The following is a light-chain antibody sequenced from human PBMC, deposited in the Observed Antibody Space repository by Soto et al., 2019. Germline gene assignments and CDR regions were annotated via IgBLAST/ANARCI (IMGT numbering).Light chain of an antibody. Sequence: EIVMTQSPATLSVSPGEGVSLSCRASQPVPSRIAWYQQKPGQAPSLHIYGASTRATGVPDRFSGTESGTEFTPTINSLQSEDFAVYYCQRYNNWPLTFGGGTKVDIK. V-gene: IGKV3-15*01. CDR2: GAS. J-gene: IGKJ4*01. CDR3: QRYNNWPLT. CDR1: QPVPSR.